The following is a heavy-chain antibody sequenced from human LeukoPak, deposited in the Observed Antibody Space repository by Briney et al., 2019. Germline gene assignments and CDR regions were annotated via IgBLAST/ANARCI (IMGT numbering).Heavy chain of an antibody. D-gene: IGHD3-16*01. CDR2: IRYDGSNK. Sequence: PGGSLRLSCAASGFTFSSYGMHWVRQAPGKGLEWVAFIRYDGSNKYYADSVKGRFTISRDNSKNTLYLQMNSLRAEDTAVYYCAKTYPPELRLGDSIVRDAFDIWGQGTMVTVSS. CDR3: AKTYPPELRLGDSIVRDAFDI. CDR1: GFTFSSYG. V-gene: IGHV3-30*02. J-gene: IGHJ3*02.